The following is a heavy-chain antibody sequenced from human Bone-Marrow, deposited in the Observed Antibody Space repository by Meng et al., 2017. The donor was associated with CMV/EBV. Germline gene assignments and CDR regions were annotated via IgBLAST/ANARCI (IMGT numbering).Heavy chain of an antibody. D-gene: IGHD3-3*01. V-gene: IGHV4-59*01. CDR1: GGSISSYY. J-gene: IGHJ6*02. Sequence: GSLRLSCTVSGGSISSYYWSWIRQPPGKGLEWIGYIYYSGSTNYNPSLKSRVTISVDTSKNQFSLKLSSVTAADTAVYYCARLTYYDFWSGYYRGSGYYYYGLDVWGHGTKVTVSS. CDR3: ARLTYYDFWSGYYRGSGYYYYGLDV. CDR2: IYYSGST.